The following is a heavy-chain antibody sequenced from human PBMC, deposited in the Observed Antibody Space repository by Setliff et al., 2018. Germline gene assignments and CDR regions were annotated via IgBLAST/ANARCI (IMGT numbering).Heavy chain of an antibody. V-gene: IGHV2-26*03. CDR2: IFSMDQK. CDR3: ARIGTSSVLYGMDV. CDR1: GFSLSDGRVG. Sequence: ASGPTLVNPTETLTLTCTISGFSLSDGRVGVTWIRQPPGKALEWLATIFSMDQKSYSTSLESRLLISKDTSATQVVLMMTNMNPADTGTYYCARIGTSSVLYGMDVWGQGTTVTVS. D-gene: IGHD3-22*01. J-gene: IGHJ6*02.